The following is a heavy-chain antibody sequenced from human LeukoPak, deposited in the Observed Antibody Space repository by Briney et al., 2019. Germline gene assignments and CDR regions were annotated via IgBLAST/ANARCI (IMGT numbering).Heavy chain of an antibody. J-gene: IGHJ4*02. CDR3: ARDGDGYNQLDY. D-gene: IGHD5-24*01. CDR1: GGTFSSYA. Sequence: ASVKVSCKASGGTFSSYAISWARQAPGQGLEWMGGIIPIFGTANYAQKFQGRVTITTDESTSTAYMELSSLRSEDTAVYYCARDGDGYNQLDYWGQGTLVTVSS. V-gene: IGHV1-69*05. CDR2: IIPIFGTA.